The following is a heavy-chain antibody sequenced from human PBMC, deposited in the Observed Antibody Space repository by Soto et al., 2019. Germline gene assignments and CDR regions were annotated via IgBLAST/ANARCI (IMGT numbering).Heavy chain of an antibody. V-gene: IGHV4-59*01. Sequence: SETLSLTCTVSGGSISSYYWSWIRQPPGKGLEWIGYIYYSESTNYDPSLKSRVIISVDTSNNQFSLRLSSVTAADTAVYYCARRSSSWYFDYWRQGTLVTVSS. CDR2: IYYSEST. J-gene: IGHJ4*02. D-gene: IGHD6-13*01. CDR1: GGSISSYY. CDR3: ARRSSSWYFDY.